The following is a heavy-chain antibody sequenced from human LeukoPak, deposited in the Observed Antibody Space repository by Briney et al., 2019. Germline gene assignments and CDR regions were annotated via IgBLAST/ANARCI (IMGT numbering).Heavy chain of an antibody. J-gene: IGHJ4*02. D-gene: IGHD5-12*01. V-gene: IGHV3-21*01. Sequence: GGSLSLSCVASGFSFSDYSMNWVRQAPGKGLEWVSSINSRSNDIYYADSVKGRFTISRDNAKNSLYLQMNSLRAEDTAVYYCARGQHVDAYYFDYWGQGTLVTVSS. CDR2: INSRSNDI. CDR3: ARGQHVDAYYFDY. CDR1: GFSFSDYS.